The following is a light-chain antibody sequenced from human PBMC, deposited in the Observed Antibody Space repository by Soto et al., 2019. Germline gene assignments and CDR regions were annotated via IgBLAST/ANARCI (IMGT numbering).Light chain of an antibody. CDR1: QDINNF. V-gene: IGKV1-33*01. Sequence: DIQMTQSPSSLSASVGDRVTITCQASQDINNFLNWYQQMPGQAPRLLIFDASKLEVGVPSRFSGRGSGTDFSFTISSLQPEDVATYYCQQFNDRHLTFGGETRVDIK. CDR2: DAS. J-gene: IGKJ4*01. CDR3: QQFNDRHLT.